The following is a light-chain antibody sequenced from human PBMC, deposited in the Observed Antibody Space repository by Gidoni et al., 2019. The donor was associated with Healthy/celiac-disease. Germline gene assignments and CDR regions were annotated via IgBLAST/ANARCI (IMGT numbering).Light chain of an antibody. CDR3: QQYKNWRPWT. Sequence: EIVMTQSPATLSVSPGERATRSCRASPSVSSNLAWYQQKPCQAHSLLIYGASTRATGIPARFGGSGSGTEFTLTISSLQSEAFAVYYCQQYKNWRPWTVXQXTKVEIK. CDR2: GAS. CDR1: PSVSSN. V-gene: IGKV3-15*01. J-gene: IGKJ1*01.